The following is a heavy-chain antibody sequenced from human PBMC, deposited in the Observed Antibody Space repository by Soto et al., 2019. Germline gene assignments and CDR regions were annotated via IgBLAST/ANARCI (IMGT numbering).Heavy chain of an antibody. CDR3: AISHYGDYATY. CDR1: GGSISSGGYY. Sequence: SETLSLTCTVSGGSISSGGYYWSWIRQHPGKGLEWIGYIYYSGSTYYNPSLKSRVTISVDTSKNQFSLKLSSVTAADTAVYYCAISHYGDYATYWGQGTLVTVSS. CDR2: IYYSGST. J-gene: IGHJ4*02. D-gene: IGHD4-17*01. V-gene: IGHV4-31*03.